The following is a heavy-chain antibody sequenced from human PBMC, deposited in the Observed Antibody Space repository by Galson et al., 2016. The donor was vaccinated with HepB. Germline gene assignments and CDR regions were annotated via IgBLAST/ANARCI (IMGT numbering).Heavy chain of an antibody. CDR3: ARDVDWAFDY. D-gene: IGHD3-9*01. Sequence: SLRLSCAASGFTVGDDYMNWVRQAPGKGLEWVSYITTSSSTTSYADSLKGRFTISRDNAKNSLYLQMNSLRDEDTAVYNCARDVDWAFDYWGQGTLVTVSS. V-gene: IGHV3-48*02. CDR2: ITTSSSTT. J-gene: IGHJ4*02. CDR1: GFTVGDDY.